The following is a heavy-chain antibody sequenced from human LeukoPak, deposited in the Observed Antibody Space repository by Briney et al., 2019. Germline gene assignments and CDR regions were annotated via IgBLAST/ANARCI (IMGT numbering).Heavy chain of an antibody. CDR2: INHSGST. CDR1: GGSFSGYY. V-gene: IGHV4-34*01. Sequence: SETLSLTCAVYGGSFSGYYWSWIRQPPGRGLEWIGEINHSGSTNYNPSLKSRVTISVDTSKNQFSLKLSSVTAADTAVYYCARGGGSMDVWGKGTTVTVSS. CDR3: ARGGGSMDV. J-gene: IGHJ6*04. D-gene: IGHD2-15*01.